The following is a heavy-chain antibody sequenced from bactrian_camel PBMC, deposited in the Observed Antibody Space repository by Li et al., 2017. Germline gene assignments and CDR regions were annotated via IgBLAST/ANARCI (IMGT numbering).Heavy chain of an antibody. CDR3: YQPHFGY. V-gene: IGHV3S53*01. CDR2: IATHGRT. J-gene: IGHJ6*01. Sequence: QVQLVESGGGSVQSGGSLRLSCSISGNAWSTYALGWFRQTPGKEREGVAVIATHGRTTYGNSVKGRFAISLDNAKNTLYLQMNSLRSEDTALYYCYQPHFGYWGQGTQVTVS. CDR1: GNAWSTYA.